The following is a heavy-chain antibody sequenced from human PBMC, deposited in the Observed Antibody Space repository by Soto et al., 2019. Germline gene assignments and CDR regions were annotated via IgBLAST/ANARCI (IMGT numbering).Heavy chain of an antibody. J-gene: IGHJ4*02. CDR2: ISGSGDSI. CDR1: GFSLSDYY. D-gene: IGHD2-8*01. Sequence: GGSLRLSCAASGFSLSDYYMSWIRQTPGKGLEWISYISGSGDSIKYADSVKGRFTVSRDNAKNSLYLQMNNLRVEDSGVYYCARDCTNGICWWAHWGQGTLVTVSS. V-gene: IGHV3-11*01. CDR3: ARDCTNGICWWAH.